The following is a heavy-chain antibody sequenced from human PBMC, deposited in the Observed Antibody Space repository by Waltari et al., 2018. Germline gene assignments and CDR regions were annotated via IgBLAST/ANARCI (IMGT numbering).Heavy chain of an antibody. CDR1: GFTFSSYW. V-gene: IGHV3-74*01. CDR3: ASAYYDILD. D-gene: IGHD3-9*01. CDR2: INRDGSTL. Sequence: EVQLEESGGGLVQPGGSLRLSCAASGFTFSSYWMHWVRQAPGKGLVWVSRINRDGSTLSYGGAVKGRFTMSRDNAKNTLYLQMNSLSAEDTAVYYCASAYYDILDWGQGTLVTVSS. J-gene: IGHJ4*02.